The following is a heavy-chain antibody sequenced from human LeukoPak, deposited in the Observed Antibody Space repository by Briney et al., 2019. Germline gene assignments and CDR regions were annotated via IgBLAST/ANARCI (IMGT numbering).Heavy chain of an antibody. J-gene: IGHJ6*03. CDR3: ARNAALSYYCYYMDV. CDR1: GGSISSSSYY. V-gene: IGHV4-39*07. D-gene: IGHD2-15*01. Sequence: SETLSLTCTVSGGSISSSSYYWRWLRQPPGKGLEWIGSIYYSRSTYYNPSLKSRVTISVDTSKNQFSLKLSSVTAADTAVYYCARNAALSYYCYYMDVWGKGTTVTVSS. CDR2: IYYSRST.